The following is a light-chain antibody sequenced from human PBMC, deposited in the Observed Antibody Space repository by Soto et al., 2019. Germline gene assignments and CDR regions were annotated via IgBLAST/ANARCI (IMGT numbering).Light chain of an antibody. CDR1: QSVSSSY. CDR3: QQYGSSPLGT. V-gene: IGKV3-20*01. CDR2: GAS. J-gene: IGKJ5*01. Sequence: VVLTQSPGTLSLSPGERATLSCRASQSVSSSYLAWYQQKPGQAPRLLIYGASSRATGIPDRCSGSSSGTDVPLTISRLEPEDFAVYYCQQYGSSPLGTFGQGTRLEIK.